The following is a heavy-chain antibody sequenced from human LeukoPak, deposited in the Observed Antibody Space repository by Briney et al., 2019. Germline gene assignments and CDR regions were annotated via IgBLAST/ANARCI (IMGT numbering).Heavy chain of an antibody. CDR1: GFTFSPYQ. D-gene: IGHD1-26*01. J-gene: IGHJ4*02. V-gene: IGHV3-48*03. CDR2: ISSTGSTI. CDR3: ARKVLSGSRYFDY. Sequence: GGSLRLSCAASGFTFSPYQVNWVRQAPGKGLEWVSYISSTGSTIYYADSVKGRFTISRDNAKNSLFLQMNSLRAEDTAVYYCARKVLSGSRYFDYWGQGALVTVSS.